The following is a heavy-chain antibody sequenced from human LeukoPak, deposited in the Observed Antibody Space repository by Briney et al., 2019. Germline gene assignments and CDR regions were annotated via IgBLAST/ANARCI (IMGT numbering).Heavy chain of an antibody. CDR3: ATGGHASSIDY. Sequence: PGGSLRLSCAASRFTFISRAITWVRQAPGEGLEWVSTISGFGESTFYADSVKGRFTISRDKSRNTVHLQVDSLRAEDTAVYYCATGGHASSIDYWGQGTLVTVSS. J-gene: IGHJ4*02. CDR2: ISGFGEST. V-gene: IGHV3-23*01. D-gene: IGHD3-10*01. CDR1: RFTFISRA.